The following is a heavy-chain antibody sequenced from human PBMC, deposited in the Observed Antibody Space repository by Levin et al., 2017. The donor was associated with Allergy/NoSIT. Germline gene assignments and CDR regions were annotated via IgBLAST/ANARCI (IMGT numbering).Heavy chain of an antibody. J-gene: IGHJ4*02. D-gene: IGHD3-22*01. CDR3: ARDRRSEYYDSSGYYETTFDY. Sequence: PGGSLRLSCAASGFTFSSYSMNWVRQAPGKGLEWVSSISSSSSYIYYADSVKGRFTISRDNAKNSLYLQMNSLRAEDTAVYYCARDRRSEYYDSSGYYETTFDYWGQGTLVTVSS. CDR1: GFTFSSYS. V-gene: IGHV3-21*01. CDR2: ISSSSSYI.